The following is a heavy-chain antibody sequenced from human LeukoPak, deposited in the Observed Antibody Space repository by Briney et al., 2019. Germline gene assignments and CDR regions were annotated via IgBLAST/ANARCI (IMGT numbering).Heavy chain of an antibody. V-gene: IGHV3-11*04. Sequence: GGSLRLSCAPSGFTFSDYYMSWIRPAPGKGREWVSYISSSGSTIYYDDPVKGRLTISRDNAKISLYLQMTSLRAEDTGVYYCARVKQLERLYYYFYMDVWGKGTTVTVCS. CDR2: ISSSGSTI. CDR3: ARVKQLERLYYYFYMDV. J-gene: IGHJ6*03. CDR1: GFTFSDYY. D-gene: IGHD1-1*01.